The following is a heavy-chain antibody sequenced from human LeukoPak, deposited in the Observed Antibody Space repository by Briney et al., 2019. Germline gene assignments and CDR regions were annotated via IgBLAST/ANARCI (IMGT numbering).Heavy chain of an antibody. D-gene: IGHD6-19*01. CDR3: ARHSVGSGWFSY. J-gene: IGHJ4*02. Sequence: SETLSLTCTVSGGSISSYYWSWIWQPPRKGQERIGYIYSSGSTNYNPSLKSRVTISVDTSKNQFSLKLSSVTAADTAVYYCARHSVGSGWFSYWGQGTLVTVSS. CDR1: GGSISSYY. V-gene: IGHV4-59*08. CDR2: IYSSGST.